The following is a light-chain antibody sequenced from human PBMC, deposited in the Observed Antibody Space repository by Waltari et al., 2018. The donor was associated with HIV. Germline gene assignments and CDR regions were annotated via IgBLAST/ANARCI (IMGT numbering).Light chain of an antibody. CDR2: EVS. CDR1: SSDVGGYNL. V-gene: IGLV2-23*02. J-gene: IGLJ2*01. Sequence: QSALTQPASVSGSPGQSITISCTGTSSDVGGYNLVSWYQQHPGKAPKLMIYEVSKRPSGVSNRFSGSKSGNTACLTISGLQAEDEAEYYCCAYAGSTTYVIFGGGTKLTVL. CDR3: CAYAGSTTYVI.